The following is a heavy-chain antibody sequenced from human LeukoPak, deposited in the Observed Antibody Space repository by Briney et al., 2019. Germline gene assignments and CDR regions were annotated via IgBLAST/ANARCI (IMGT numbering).Heavy chain of an antibody. J-gene: IGHJ3*02. V-gene: IGHV3-23*01. CDR1: GFTFSNSA. CDR2: LSGAGGST. CDR3: AKVAKLLWFGELESAFDI. Sequence: GGSLRLSCSTSGFTFSNSAVSWVRQAPGKGLEWVSGLSGAGGSTYYADSVKGRFTISRDNSKNTLYLQMNSLRAEDTAVYYCAKVAKLLWFGELESAFDIWGQGTMVTVSS. D-gene: IGHD3-10*01.